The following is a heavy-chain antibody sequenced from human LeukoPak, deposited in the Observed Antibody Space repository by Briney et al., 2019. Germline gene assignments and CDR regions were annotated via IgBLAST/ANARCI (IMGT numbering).Heavy chain of an antibody. V-gene: IGHV3-7*04. CDR3: ARDGSDSLMVYGMDV. CDR2: IKQDGSEK. D-gene: IGHD3-10*01. J-gene: IGHJ6*02. CDR1: GFTFSNYW. Sequence: QSGGSLRLSCAASGFTFSNYWMSWVRQAPGKGLEWVANIKQDGSEKNYVDSVKGRFTISRDNAKNSLYLQMNSLRAEDTAVYYCARDGSDSLMVYGMDVWGQGTTVTVSS.